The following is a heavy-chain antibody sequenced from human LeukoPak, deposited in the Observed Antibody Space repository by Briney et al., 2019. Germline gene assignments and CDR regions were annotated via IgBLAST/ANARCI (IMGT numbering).Heavy chain of an antibody. Sequence: PGGSLRLSCAASGFTFSSYAMHWVRQAPGKGLEWVSYISSSGSTIYYADSVKGRFTISRDNAKNSLYLQMNSLRAEDTAVYYCARDEIGGYSGYDYYYYMDVWGKGTTVTISS. CDR3: ARDEIGGYSGYDYYYYMDV. D-gene: IGHD5-12*01. V-gene: IGHV3-48*03. J-gene: IGHJ6*03. CDR2: ISSSGSTI. CDR1: GFTFSSYA.